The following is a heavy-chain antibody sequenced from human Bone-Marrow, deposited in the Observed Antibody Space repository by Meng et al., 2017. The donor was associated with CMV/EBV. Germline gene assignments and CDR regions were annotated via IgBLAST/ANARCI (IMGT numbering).Heavy chain of an antibody. V-gene: IGHV3-74*01. Sequence: GGSLRLSCAASGFRFTTYWMFWVRQAPGKGLVWVSYVNNDGSSTNYADSVKGRFTISRDNAKNTLYLQMNSLRAEDTAVYYCARGEHCSSTSCYPHYYGMDVWGQGTTVTVSS. D-gene: IGHD2-2*01. CDR3: ARGEHCSSTSCYPHYYGMDV. CDR2: VNNDGSST. J-gene: IGHJ6*02. CDR1: GFRFTTYW.